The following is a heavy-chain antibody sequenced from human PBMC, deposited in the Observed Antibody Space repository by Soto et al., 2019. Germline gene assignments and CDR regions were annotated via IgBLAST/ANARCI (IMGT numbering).Heavy chain of an antibody. J-gene: IGHJ4*02. CDR3: ARRNGDYSYYFDY. V-gene: IGHV4-39*01. Sequence: SETLSLTCTVSGGSISSSSYYLVWIRHPPGKGLEWIGSIYYSGSTYYSPSLKSRVTISVDTSKNQFSLKLSSVTAADTAVYYCARRNGDYSYYFDYWGQGTLVTVSS. CDR1: GGSISSSSYY. D-gene: IGHD4-17*01. CDR2: IYYSGST.